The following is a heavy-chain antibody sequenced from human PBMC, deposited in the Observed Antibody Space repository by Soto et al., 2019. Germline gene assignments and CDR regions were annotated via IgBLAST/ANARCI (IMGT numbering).Heavy chain of an antibody. CDR1: GFTFSRDA. J-gene: IGHJ4*02. CDR2: VSGCGGST. CDR3: AEGGGPYSCSDYFDY. V-gene: IGHV3-23*01. D-gene: IGHD6-6*01. Sequence: GGSLSPSFVASGFTFSRDAIRWVRHAPGKGLEWVDTVSGCGGSTYYADSVKGRFAISRDNSKNTLYLQMNSLRAEDTAIYYCAEGGGPYSCSDYFDYWGQGTLVTVSS.